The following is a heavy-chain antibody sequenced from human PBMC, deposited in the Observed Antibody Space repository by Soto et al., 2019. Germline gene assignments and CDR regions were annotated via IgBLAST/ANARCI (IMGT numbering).Heavy chain of an antibody. CDR3: ASALGYCSGGSCSQGFDP. Sequence: QVQLVQSGAEVKKPGSSVKVSCKASGGTFSSYAISWVRQAPGQGLEWMGGIIPIFGTANYAQKFQGRVTITADKSTSTAYMELISLRSEDTAVYYCASALGYCSGGSCSQGFDPWGQGTLVTVSS. CDR2: IIPIFGTA. CDR1: GGTFSSYA. V-gene: IGHV1-69*06. D-gene: IGHD2-15*01. J-gene: IGHJ5*02.